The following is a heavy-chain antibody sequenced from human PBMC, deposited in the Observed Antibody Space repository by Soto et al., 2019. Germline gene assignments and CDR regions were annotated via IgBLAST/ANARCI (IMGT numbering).Heavy chain of an antibody. CDR3: VKDTMVRGVMSPDRYYYYGMDV. CDR2: ISSNGGST. J-gene: IGHJ6*02. D-gene: IGHD3-10*01. Sequence: PGGSLSLSCSSSGFTFSSYAMHWVRQSPGKGLEYVSAISSNGGSTYYADSVKGRFTISRDNSKNTLYLQMSSLRAEDTAVYYCVKDTMVRGVMSPDRYYYYGMDVWGQGTTVTVSS. V-gene: IGHV3-64D*06. CDR1: GFTFSSYA.